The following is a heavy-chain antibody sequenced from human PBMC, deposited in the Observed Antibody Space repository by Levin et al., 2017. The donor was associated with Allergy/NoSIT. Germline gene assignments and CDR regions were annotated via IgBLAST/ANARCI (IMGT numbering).Heavy chain of an antibody. Sequence: GGSLRLSCAASGFTFSSYAMSWVRQAPGKGLEWVSAISGSGGSTYYADSAKGRFTISRDNSKNTLYLQMNSLRAEDTAVYYCAKDPRSMYYYDSSGWSPAYYFDYWGQGTLVTVSS. CDR1: GFTFSSYA. D-gene: IGHD3-22*01. V-gene: IGHV3-23*01. CDR3: AKDPRSMYYYDSSGWSPAYYFDY. CDR2: ISGSGGST. J-gene: IGHJ4*02.